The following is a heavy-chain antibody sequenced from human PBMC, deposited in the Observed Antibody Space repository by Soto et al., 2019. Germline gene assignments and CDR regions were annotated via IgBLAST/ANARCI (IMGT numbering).Heavy chain of an antibody. J-gene: IGHJ5*02. D-gene: IGHD4-17*01. CDR3: ANDLLPNTVTTCGS. Sequence: QVPLVESGGGVVQPGRSLRLSFAASGFTFDSYGMHWVRQAPGKGLEWVAVISSDGNNKYYADSVKGRFTISRDNFKNTLYLPMSCLRADATAVYFCANDLLPNTVTTCGSWGQGTLVTVSS. CDR2: ISSDGNNK. V-gene: IGHV3-30*18. CDR1: GFTFDSYG.